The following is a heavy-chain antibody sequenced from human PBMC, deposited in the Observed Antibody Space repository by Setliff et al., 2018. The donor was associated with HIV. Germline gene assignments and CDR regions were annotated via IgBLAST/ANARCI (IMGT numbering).Heavy chain of an antibody. CDR2: TNNDGSIT. D-gene: IGHD1-26*01. J-gene: IGHJ4*02. CDR1: GFTLSDHW. V-gene: IGHV3-74*01. CDR3: VKAGAVIIDQRLDS. Sequence: GGSLRLSCAASGFTLSDHWMHWVRQVPGKGLVWVSRTNNDGSITNYADFVKGRFTMSRDSAKNTLYLQMNSLRVEDTAVYYCVKAGAVIIDQRLDSWGQGTLVTVSS.